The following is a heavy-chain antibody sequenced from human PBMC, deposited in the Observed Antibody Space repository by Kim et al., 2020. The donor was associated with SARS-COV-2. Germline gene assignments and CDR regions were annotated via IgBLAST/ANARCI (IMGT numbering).Heavy chain of an antibody. V-gene: IGHV1-18*01. J-gene: IGHJ4*02. CDR3: ARSVGGGHSSGWN. Sequence: ASVKVSCKASGYTFTNYGISWVRQAPGQGLEWMGWISAKNGNTNYAQKLQGRVTMTTDTSTSTAYMELRSLRSDDTAMYYCARSVGGGHSSGWNWGQGTLVTVSS. CDR1: GYTFTNYG. D-gene: IGHD6-19*01. CDR2: ISAKNGNT.